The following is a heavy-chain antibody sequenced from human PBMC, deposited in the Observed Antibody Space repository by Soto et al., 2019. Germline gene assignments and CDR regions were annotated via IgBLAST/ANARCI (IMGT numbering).Heavy chain of an antibody. J-gene: IGHJ4*02. D-gene: IGHD3-16*01. V-gene: IGHV1-69*01. CDR3: ATHGLGVSSPPYFDN. CDR1: GGTFSGDV. CDR2: FVPLLGTT. Sequence: QLVQAGSEVKKPGSSVKVSCQASGGTFSGDVVTWVRQAPGQGLEWMGEFVPLLGTTNYAQRFSGRITITAEESTSTAYRELTTLTADDTAVYYCATHGLGVSSPPYFDNWGQGTLVTVSS.